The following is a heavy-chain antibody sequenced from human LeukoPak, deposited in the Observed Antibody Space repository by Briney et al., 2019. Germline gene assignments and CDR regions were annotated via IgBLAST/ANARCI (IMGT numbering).Heavy chain of an antibody. D-gene: IGHD1-26*01. CDR3: ATLRGVGASFDY. V-gene: IGHV3-23*01. Sequence: GGSLRLSCAASGFTFSSYAMSWVRQAPGKGLEWVSAISGSGGSTYYADSVKGRFTISRDNSKNTLYLQMNSLRAEDTAVYHCATLRGVGASFDYWGQGTLVTVSS. CDR1: GFTFSSYA. J-gene: IGHJ4*02. CDR2: ISGSGGST.